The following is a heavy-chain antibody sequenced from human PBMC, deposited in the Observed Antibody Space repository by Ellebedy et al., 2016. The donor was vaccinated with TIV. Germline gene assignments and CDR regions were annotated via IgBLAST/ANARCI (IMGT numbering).Heavy chain of an antibody. CDR1: GFTFSSYA. V-gene: IGHV3-23*01. Sequence: GGSLRLXXAASGFTFSSYAMSWVRQAPGKGLEWVSAISGSGGSTYYADSVKGRFTISRDNSKNTLYLQMNSLRAEDTAVYYCAKSSRGRGSSTTFFDYWGQGTLVTVSS. J-gene: IGHJ4*02. CDR2: ISGSGGST. D-gene: IGHD2-2*01. CDR3: AKSSRGRGSSTTFFDY.